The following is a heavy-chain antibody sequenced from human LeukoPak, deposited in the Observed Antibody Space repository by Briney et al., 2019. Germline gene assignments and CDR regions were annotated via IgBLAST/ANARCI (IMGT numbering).Heavy chain of an antibody. CDR1: GFTFSSYE. V-gene: IGHV3-48*03. CDR3: TREGSTSGFFW. J-gene: IGHJ4*02. Sequence: GGPLRLSCAASGFTFSSYEMNWVRQAPGKGLEWVAYISQSGDNKDYADSVKGRFTISRDNAKNSLHLQMNSLRAEDTALYYCTREGSTSGFFWWGQGTLVTVSS. D-gene: IGHD5-12*01. CDR2: ISQSGDNK.